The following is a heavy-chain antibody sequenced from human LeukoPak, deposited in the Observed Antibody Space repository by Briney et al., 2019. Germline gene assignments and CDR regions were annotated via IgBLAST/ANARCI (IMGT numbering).Heavy chain of an antibody. CDR2: ITGSGSET. D-gene: IGHD3-16*01. J-gene: IGHJ4*02. CDR3: AKGESQRNYYFGY. CDR1: GFTFSSSA. V-gene: IGHV3-23*01. Sequence: GGSLRLSCTASGFTFSSSAMRWVRQAPGKGLEWVSSITGSGSETFYADSVKGRFTISRDNSRNTLYLLMNSLGTDDTAIYFCAKGESQRNYYFGYWGQGTLVTVSS.